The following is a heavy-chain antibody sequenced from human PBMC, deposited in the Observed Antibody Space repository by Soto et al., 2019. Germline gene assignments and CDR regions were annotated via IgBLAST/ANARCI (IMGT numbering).Heavy chain of an antibody. J-gene: IGHJ2*01. Sequence: VQLVESGGCLVQPGGSLRLSCAAAGFTFSSYWMHWVRQAPGKGLVWVSRINTYGSSTSYADSVKGRFTISRDNAKNTLYLQMNSMRAEDTAVYYCARATHWENGYFDLWGRGTLVTVSS. CDR3: ARATHWENGYFDL. D-gene: IGHD7-27*01. CDR1: GFTFSSYW. V-gene: IGHV3-74*01. CDR2: INTYGSST.